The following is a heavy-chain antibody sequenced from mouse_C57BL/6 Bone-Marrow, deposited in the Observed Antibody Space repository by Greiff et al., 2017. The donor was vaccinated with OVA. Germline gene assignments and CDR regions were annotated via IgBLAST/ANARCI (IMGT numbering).Heavy chain of an antibody. CDR1: GFSLTSYG. D-gene: IGHD2-5*01. CDR2: IWRGGST. V-gene: IGHV2-5*01. Sequence: QVQLKQSGPGLVQPSQSLSITCTVSGFSLTSYGVHWVRQSPGKGLEWLGVIWRGGSTDYNAAFMSRLSITKDNSKSQVFFKMNSLQADDTAIYYCAKNIPFYSNYADYAMDYWGQGTSVTVSS. J-gene: IGHJ4*01. CDR3: AKNIPFYSNYADYAMDY.